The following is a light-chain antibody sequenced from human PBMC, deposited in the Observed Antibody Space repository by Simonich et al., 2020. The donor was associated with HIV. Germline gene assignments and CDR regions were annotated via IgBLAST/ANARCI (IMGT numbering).Light chain of an antibody. CDR3: MQGIHFPYT. Sequence: DIVMTQSPLPLPVTPGEPASISCRTSQSLLQSNGRTYLYWYLQKPGQSPQLLIYELSSRFSGMPDRFSGGGSGTDFTLHISRVEAVDVGVYYCMQGIHFPYTFGQGTKVEIK. J-gene: IGKJ2*01. CDR2: ELS. CDR1: QSLLQSNGRTY. V-gene: IGKV2-29*02.